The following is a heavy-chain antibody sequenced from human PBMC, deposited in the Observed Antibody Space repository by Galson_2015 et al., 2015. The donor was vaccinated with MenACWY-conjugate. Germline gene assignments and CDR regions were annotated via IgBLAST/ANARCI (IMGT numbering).Heavy chain of an antibody. CDR2: INADGSST. D-gene: IGHD6-13*01. Sequence: SLRLSCAASGFTFSSFWMFWVRHVPGKGLVWVSRINADGSSTTYADSVKGRFTISRDNAEKTVYLQMNSLRAEDTAVYYCATWPGYPIGGWGQGTLVTVSS. V-gene: IGHV3-74*01. CDR3: ATWPGYPIGG. CDR1: GFTFSSFW. J-gene: IGHJ4*02.